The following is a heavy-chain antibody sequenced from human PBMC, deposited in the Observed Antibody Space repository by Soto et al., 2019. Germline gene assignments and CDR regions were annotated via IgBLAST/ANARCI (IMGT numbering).Heavy chain of an antibody. CDR1: GFTFSSYS. D-gene: IGHD6-13*01. CDR3: ARYSSSWYDGAFDI. V-gene: IGHV3-21*01. Sequence: EVQLVESGGGLVKPGGSLRLSCAASGFTFSSYSMNWVRQAPGKGLEWVSSISSSSSYIYYADSVKGRFTISRDNAKNSLYLQMNSLRAEDTAVYYCARYSSSWYDGAFDIWDQGTMVTVSS. J-gene: IGHJ3*02. CDR2: ISSSSSYI.